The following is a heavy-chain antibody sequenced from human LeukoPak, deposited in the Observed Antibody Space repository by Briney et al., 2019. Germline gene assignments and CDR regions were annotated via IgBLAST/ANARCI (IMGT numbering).Heavy chain of an antibody. CDR3: ARLLIVSPYSSSWYVLGRGTYFRGGPQSEYYYYGMDV. CDR1: GYTFTGYY. CDR2: MNPNSGNT. D-gene: IGHD6-13*01. J-gene: IGHJ6*02. V-gene: IGHV1-8*02. Sequence: ASAKVSCKASGYTFTGYYMHWVRQATGQGLEWMGWMNPNSGNTGYAQKFQGRVTMTRNTSISTAYMELSSLRSEDTAVYYCARLLIVSPYSSSWYVLGRGTYFRGGPQSEYYYYGMDVWGQGTTVTVSS.